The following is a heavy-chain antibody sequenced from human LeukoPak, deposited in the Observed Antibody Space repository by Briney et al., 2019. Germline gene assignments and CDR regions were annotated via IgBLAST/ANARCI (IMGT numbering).Heavy chain of an antibody. D-gene: IGHD5-18*01. J-gene: IGHJ4*02. Sequence: GGSLRLSCVVSGISLSNYAMTWVRQAPGKGLEWVSSISSSSSYIYYADSVKGRFTISRDNAKNSLYLQMNSLRAEDTAVYYCARVWGYSYGFDYWGQGTLVTVSS. CDR1: GISLSNYA. CDR2: ISSSSSYI. CDR3: ARVWGYSYGFDY. V-gene: IGHV3-21*01.